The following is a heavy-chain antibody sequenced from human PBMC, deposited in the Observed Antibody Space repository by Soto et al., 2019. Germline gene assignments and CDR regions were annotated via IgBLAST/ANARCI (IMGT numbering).Heavy chain of an antibody. V-gene: IGHV3-48*01. CDR2: IRRHTSVT. Sequence: GGSLRLSCAAFGLTLSTSSMNWVRQAPGRGLEWISYIRRHTSVTAYADSVKGRFTISRDSAKNSLYLQMNSLRAEDTAVYYCAKLWFGEVTPRPKNYNFDYWGQGTLVTVSS. CDR1: GLTLSTSS. D-gene: IGHD3-10*01. CDR3: AKLWFGEVTPRPKNYNFDY. J-gene: IGHJ4*02.